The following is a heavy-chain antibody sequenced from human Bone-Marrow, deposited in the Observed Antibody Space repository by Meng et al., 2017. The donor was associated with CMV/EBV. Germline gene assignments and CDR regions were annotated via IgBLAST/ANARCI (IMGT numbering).Heavy chain of an antibody. V-gene: IGHV3-53*01. Sequence: GGSLRLSCAASGFTVSSNYMSWVRQAPGKGLEWVSVIYSGGSTYYADSVKGRFTISRDNAKNSLYLQMNSMRAEDTAVYYCARRGGRSCSSTSCYEENWFDPWGQGTLVTVSS. J-gene: IGHJ5*02. CDR3: ARRGGRSCSSTSCYEENWFDP. D-gene: IGHD2-2*01. CDR1: GFTVSSNY. CDR2: IYSGGST.